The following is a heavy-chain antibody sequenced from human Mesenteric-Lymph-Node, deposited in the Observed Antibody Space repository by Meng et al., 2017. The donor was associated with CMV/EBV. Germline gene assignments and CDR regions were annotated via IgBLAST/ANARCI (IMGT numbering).Heavy chain of an antibody. CDR2: IYHSGST. D-gene: IGHD3-9*01. CDR3: ARLSGILTGYYNFDY. J-gene: IGHJ4*02. Sequence: SGCSISSSNWWSWVRQPPGKGLEWIGEIYHSGSTNYNPSLKSRVTISVDKSKNQFSLKLSSVTAADTAVYYCARLSGILTGYYNFDYWGQGTLVTVSS. V-gene: IGHV4-4*02. CDR1: GCSISSSNW.